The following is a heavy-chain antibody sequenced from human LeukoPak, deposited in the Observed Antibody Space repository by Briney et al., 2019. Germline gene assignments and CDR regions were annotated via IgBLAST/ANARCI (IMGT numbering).Heavy chain of an antibody. CDR3: ARGKGYCSSMSCYNWFDP. CDR1: GYTFTSYD. Sequence: ASVKVSCKASGYTFTSYDINWVRQATGQGLEWMGCMNPNSGNTGYAQKFQGRVTMTRNTSISTAYMELSSLRSEDTAVYHCARGKGYCSSMSCYNWFDPWGQGTLVTVSS. J-gene: IGHJ5*02. D-gene: IGHD2-2*01. V-gene: IGHV1-8*02. CDR2: MNPNSGNT.